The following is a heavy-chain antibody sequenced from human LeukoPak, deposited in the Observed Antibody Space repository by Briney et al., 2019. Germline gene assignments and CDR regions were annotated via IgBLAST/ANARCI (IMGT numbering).Heavy chain of an antibody. CDR1: GGSISGYY. CDR3: VRGGSAAAAVFDY. CDR2: IHTSGKT. V-gene: IGHV4-4*07. Sequence: PSETLSLTCTTSGGSISGYYWSWIRQPAGEGLEWIGHIHTSGKTNYNLSLKSRVSMSVETSKNQFSLKLTSVTAADTAGYYCVRGGSAAAAVFDYWGQGTLVTVSS. J-gene: IGHJ4*02. D-gene: IGHD6-13*01.